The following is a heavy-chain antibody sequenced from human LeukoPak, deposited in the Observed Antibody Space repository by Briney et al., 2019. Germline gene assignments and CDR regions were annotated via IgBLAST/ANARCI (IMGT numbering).Heavy chain of an antibody. Sequence: GASVKVSCKTSGYTFPSYDINWVRQATGQGLEWMGWMNPNSGNTGYAQKFQGIGTITRNTSITTAYMDLTSLRSEDTAVYFCARGPKWSGTYYYFDFWGQGTLVTVSS. D-gene: IGHD1-26*01. J-gene: IGHJ4*02. CDR2: MNPNSGNT. CDR3: ARGPKWSGTYYYFDF. V-gene: IGHV1-8*01. CDR1: GYTFPSYD.